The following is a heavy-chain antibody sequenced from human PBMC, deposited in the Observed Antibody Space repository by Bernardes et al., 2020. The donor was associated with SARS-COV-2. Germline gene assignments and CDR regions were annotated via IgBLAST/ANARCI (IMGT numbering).Heavy chain of an antibody. CDR3: ARHLIRPRLREGYYFDY. D-gene: IGHD4-17*01. CDR2: IYYSGST. J-gene: IGHJ4*02. V-gene: IGHV4-39*01. CDR1: GGSISSSSYY. Sequence: SETLSLTCTVSGGSISSSSYYWGWIRQPPGKGLEWIGSIYYSGSTYYNPSLKSRVTISVDTSKNQFSLKLSSVTAADTAVYYCARHLIRPRLREGYYFDYWGQGTLVTVSS.